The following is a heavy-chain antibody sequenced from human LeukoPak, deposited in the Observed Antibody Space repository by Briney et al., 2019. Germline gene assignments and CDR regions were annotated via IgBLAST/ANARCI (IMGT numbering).Heavy chain of an antibody. D-gene: IGHD1-14*01. CDR3: ANLITGMGD. J-gene: IGHJ4*02. Sequence: SETLSLTCAVYGGSFSGYYWSWIRQPPGKGLEWIGEINHSGSTNYNPSLKSRVTMSVDTSKNQFSLKLSSVTAADTAVYYCANLITGMGDWGQGTLVTVSS. CDR1: GGSFSGYY. V-gene: IGHV4-34*01. CDR2: INHSGST.